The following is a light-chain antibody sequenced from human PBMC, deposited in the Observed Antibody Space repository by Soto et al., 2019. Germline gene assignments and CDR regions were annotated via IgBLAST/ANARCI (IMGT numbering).Light chain of an antibody. CDR2: DVS. Sequence: QSALTQPASVSGSPGQSITISCTGTSSDVGGYNYVSWYQQHPGQAPKLMIYDVSNRPSGVSNRFSGSKSGNTASLTISGLQAEDEADYYCSSYTSSSLYVFGPGTKLTVL. CDR1: SSDVGGYNY. V-gene: IGLV2-14*01. J-gene: IGLJ1*01. CDR3: SSYTSSSLYV.